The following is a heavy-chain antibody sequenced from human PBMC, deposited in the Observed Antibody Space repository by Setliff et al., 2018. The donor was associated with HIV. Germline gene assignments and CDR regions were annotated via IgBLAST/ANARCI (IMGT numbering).Heavy chain of an antibody. J-gene: IGHJ4*02. V-gene: IGHV4-39*07. CDR1: NGSVSGHY. D-gene: IGHD6-13*01. CDR2: IFYSGHT. CDR3: ARGVAAAGL. Sequence: SETLSLTCSVSNGSVSGHYWAWIRQPPGKGLEWIGNIFYSGHTFYNPSLRSRVTISVDTSKNQFSLKLSSVTAADTAVYYCARGVAAAGLWGQGTLVTVSS.